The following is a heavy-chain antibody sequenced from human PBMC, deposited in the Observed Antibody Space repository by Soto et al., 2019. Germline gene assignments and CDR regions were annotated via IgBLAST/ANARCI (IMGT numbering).Heavy chain of an antibody. CDR2: IYYSGSS. CDR1: GAFIRGHY. CDR3: ARDNGNYDLDY. D-gene: IGHD1-7*01. V-gene: IGHV4-59*11. J-gene: IGHJ4*02. Sequence: SETLSLTCTVSGAFIRGHYWSWIRQPPGQGLEWIGYIYYSGSSSYNPSLKSRVTISLDTSKSQFSLKLSSATAADTAFYYCARDNGNYDLDYWGQGTLVTVYS.